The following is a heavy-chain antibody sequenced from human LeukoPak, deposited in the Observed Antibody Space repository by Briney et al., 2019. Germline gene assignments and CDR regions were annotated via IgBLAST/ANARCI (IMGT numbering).Heavy chain of an antibody. Sequence: SETLSLTCAVYGGSLSGYYWSWIRQPPGKGLEWIGEINHSGSTNYNPSLKSRVTISVDTSKNQFSLKLSSVTAADTAVYYCARGRGYFDYWGQGTLVTVSS. CDR3: ARGRGYFDY. V-gene: IGHV4-34*01. D-gene: IGHD3-16*01. CDR2: INHSGST. J-gene: IGHJ4*02. CDR1: GGSLSGYY.